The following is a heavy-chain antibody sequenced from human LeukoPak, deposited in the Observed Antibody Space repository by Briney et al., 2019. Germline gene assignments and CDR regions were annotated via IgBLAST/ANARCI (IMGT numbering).Heavy chain of an antibody. CDR2: ISYDGSNK. D-gene: IGHD2-2*02. CDR3: AKHHIGYCSSTSCYTDYYYYYGMDV. Sequence: GGSLRLSCAASGFTFSGYGMHWVRQAPGKGLEWVAVISYDGSNKYYADSVKGRFTISRDNSKNTLYLQMNSLRAEDTAVYYCAKHHIGYCSSTSCYTDYYYYYGMDVWGQGTTVTVSS. J-gene: IGHJ6*02. V-gene: IGHV3-30*18. CDR1: GFTFSGYG.